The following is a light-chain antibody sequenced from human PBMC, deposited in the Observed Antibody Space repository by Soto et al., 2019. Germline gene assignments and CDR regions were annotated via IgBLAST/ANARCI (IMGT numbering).Light chain of an antibody. J-gene: IGKJ2*01. V-gene: IGKV1-33*01. Sequence: DIQMTQSPSSLSASVGDRVTITCQASQDITKSLNWYQQQPGTAPKLLIYDASNLQSGVPSRFSGGGSGTDFTLTITSLQPDDLATYFCQQCYTVPYTFGQGTKVDIK. CDR1: QDITKS. CDR3: QQCYTVPYT. CDR2: DAS.